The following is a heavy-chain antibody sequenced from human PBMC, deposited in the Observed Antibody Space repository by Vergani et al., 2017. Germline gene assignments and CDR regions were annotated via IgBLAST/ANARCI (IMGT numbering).Heavy chain of an antibody. CDR1: GGTFSSYA. CDR2: IIPIFGTA. J-gene: IGHJ4*02. V-gene: IGHV1-69*18. D-gene: IGHD3-10*01. Sequence: QVQLVQSGAEVKKPGSSVKVSCKASGGTFSSYAISWVRQAPGQGLEWMGRIIPIFGTANYAQKFQGRVTITADEATSTAYMELSSLRSEDTAVYYCARGTYYYGSGSYYPVDYWGQGTLVTVSS. CDR3: ARGTYYYGSGSYYPVDY.